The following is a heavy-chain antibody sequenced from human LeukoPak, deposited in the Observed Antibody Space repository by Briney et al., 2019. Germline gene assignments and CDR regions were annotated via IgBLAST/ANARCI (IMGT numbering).Heavy chain of an antibody. D-gene: IGHD3-9*01. CDR2: ISGNDGRT. CDR1: GFTFSSYA. J-gene: IGHJ4*02. CDR3: ARSPYYDILTGPPYY. Sequence: GGSLRLSCAASGFTFSSYAMSWVRQAQGKGPEWVSAISGNDGRTFYADSVKGRSTISRDNSKNTLYLQMNSLRAEDTAVYYCARSPYYDILTGPPYYWGQGTLVTVSS. V-gene: IGHV3-23*01.